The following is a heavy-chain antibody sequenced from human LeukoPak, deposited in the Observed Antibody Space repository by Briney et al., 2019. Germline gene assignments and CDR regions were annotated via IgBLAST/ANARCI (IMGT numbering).Heavy chain of an antibody. J-gene: IGHJ4*02. D-gene: IGHD4/OR15-4a*01. CDR1: GFTFSDYY. CDR3: ATYDYGADYFDY. Sequence: GGSLRLSCAASGFTFSDYYMSWIRQAPGKGLEWVSYISSGGDTTYYADSVTGRFTISRDNAKNSQYLQMNSLRAEDTAIYYCATYDYGADYFDYWGQGTLVTVST. CDR2: ISSGGDTT. V-gene: IGHV3-11*01.